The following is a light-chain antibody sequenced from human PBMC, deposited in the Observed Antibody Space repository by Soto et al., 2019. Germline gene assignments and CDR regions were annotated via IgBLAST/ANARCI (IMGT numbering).Light chain of an antibody. CDR3: QQRSNWPRT. J-gene: IGKJ2*01. CDR1: QSVSSY. V-gene: IGKV3-11*01. Sequence: EIVLTQSPATLSLSPGERATLSCRASQSVSSYLAWYQQKPGQAPRLLIYDTSNRATGIPARFSGSGSGTDFTLTISSREPADFAVYYCQQRSNWPRTFGQGTKLEIK. CDR2: DTS.